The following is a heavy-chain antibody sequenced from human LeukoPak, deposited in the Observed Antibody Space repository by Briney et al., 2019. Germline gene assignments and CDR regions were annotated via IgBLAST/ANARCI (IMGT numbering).Heavy chain of an antibody. CDR1: GGSISSSTYY. CDR3: ARNSNYLSNWFDP. D-gene: IGHD4-11*01. CDR2: IYYSGST. V-gene: IGHV4-39*07. Sequence: SETLSLTCTVSGGSISSSTYYWGWIRQPPRKGLEWIGTIYYSGSTNYNPSLKSRVTISVDTSKNQFSLKLSSVTAADTAVYYCARNSNYLSNWFDPWGQGTLVTVSS. J-gene: IGHJ5*02.